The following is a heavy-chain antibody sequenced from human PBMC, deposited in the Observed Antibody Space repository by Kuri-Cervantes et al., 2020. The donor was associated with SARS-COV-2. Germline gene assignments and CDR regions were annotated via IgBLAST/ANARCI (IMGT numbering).Heavy chain of an antibody. J-gene: IGHJ6*02. CDR1: GFTFSSYA. V-gene: IGHV3-23*01. CDR2: ISGSGGST. D-gene: IGHD6-13*01. Sequence: GESLKISCAASGFTFSSYAMSWVRQAPGKGLEWVSAISGSGGSTYYADSVKGRFTISRDNSKNTLYLQMNSLRAEDTAVYYCAQDVSSSWPGSNYYGMDVWSQGTTVTVSS. CDR3: AQDVSSSWPGSNYYGMDV.